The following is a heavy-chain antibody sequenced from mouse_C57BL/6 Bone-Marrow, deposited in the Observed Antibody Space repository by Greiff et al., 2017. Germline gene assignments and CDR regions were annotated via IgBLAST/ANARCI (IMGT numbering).Heavy chain of an antibody. D-gene: IGHD2-3*01. CDR1: GYTFTSYW. CDR3: ARGRLYDGYYYYAMDY. Sequence: QVQLQQPGAELVMPGASVKLSCKASGYTFTSYWMHWVKQRPGQGLEWIGEIDPSDSYTNYNQKFKGKATLTADKSSSTAYMQLSSLTSEDSAVYYCARGRLYDGYYYYAMDYWGQGTSVTVSS. V-gene: IGHV1-69*01. J-gene: IGHJ4*01. CDR2: IDPSDSYT.